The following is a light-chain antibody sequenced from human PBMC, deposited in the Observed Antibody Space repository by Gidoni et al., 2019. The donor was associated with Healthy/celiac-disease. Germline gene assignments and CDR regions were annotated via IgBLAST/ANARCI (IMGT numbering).Light chain of an antibody. CDR2: GNS. J-gene: IGLJ1*01. CDR1: SSNIGAGYD. Sequence: QSVLTQLPSVSGAPGQRVPISCTGSSSNIGAGYDVHWYQQLPGTAPKLLIYGNSNRPSGVPDRFSGSKSGTSASLAITGLQAEDEADYYCQSYDSSLSVSYVFGTGTKVTVL. V-gene: IGLV1-40*01. CDR3: QSYDSSLSVSYV.